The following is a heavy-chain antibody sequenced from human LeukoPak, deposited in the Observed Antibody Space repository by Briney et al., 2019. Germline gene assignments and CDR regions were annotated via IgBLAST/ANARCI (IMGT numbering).Heavy chain of an antibody. CDR1: GYTFTGYY. CDR2: INPNSGDT. D-gene: IGHD1/OR15-1a*01. J-gene: IGHJ5*02. Sequence: GASVKVSCKTSGYTFTGYYLHWVRQAPGQGLEWMGWINPNSGDTNYPQKFQGRVTMTSEASISTAYMELSSLRRDDTAVYYCAVSSQEHYNRFDPWGQGTLVTVSS. V-gene: IGHV1-2*02. CDR3: AVSSQEHYNRFDP.